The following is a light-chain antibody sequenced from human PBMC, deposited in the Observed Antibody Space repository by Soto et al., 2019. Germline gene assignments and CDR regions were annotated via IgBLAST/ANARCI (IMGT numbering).Light chain of an antibody. CDR3: MQALQPPGT. Sequence: DIVMTQSPLSLPVTPGEPASISCRSSQSLLHSNGYDYLDWYLQKPGQSPQLLIYLGSNRASGVPDRFSGSGSGPDFTLKISRVEAEDVGVYYCMQALQPPGTFGGGTKVEIK. CDR1: QSLLHSNGYDY. V-gene: IGKV2-28*01. CDR2: LGS. J-gene: IGKJ4*01.